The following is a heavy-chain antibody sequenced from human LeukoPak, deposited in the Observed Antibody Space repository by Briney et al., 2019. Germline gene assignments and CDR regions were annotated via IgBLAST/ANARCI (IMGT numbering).Heavy chain of an antibody. CDR3: ARLDGDYVSGFDV. V-gene: IGHV5-51*01. CDR2: IFCGDSDT. CDR1: GYTFTNYW. J-gene: IGHJ3*01. D-gene: IGHD4-17*01. Sequence: GESLRISCKASGYTFTNYWIAWVRQLHGKGLEWMGMIFCGDSDTRFSPSFQGQVTMSVDKSITTAYLQWSSLKASDIAIYYCARLDGDYVSGFDVWGQGTMVIVSS.